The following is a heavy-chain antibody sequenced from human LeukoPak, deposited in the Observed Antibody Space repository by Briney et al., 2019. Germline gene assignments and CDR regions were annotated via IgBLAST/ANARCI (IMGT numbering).Heavy chain of an antibody. J-gene: IGHJ4*02. D-gene: IGHD5-12*01. CDR3: ARGVRSLLGWLYFDY. CDR1: GFTFSDYY. CDR2: ISSSGSTI. V-gene: IGHV3-11*01. Sequence: GGSLRLSCAASGFTFSDYYMSWLRQAPGKGLEWVSYISSSGSTIYYADSVKGRFTISRDNAKNSLYLQMNSLRAEDTAVYYCARGVRSLLGWLYFDYWGQGTLVTVSS.